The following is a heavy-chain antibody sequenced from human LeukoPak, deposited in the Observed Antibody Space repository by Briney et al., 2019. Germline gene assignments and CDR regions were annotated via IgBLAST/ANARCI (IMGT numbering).Heavy chain of an antibody. CDR1: GFTFSNYW. CDR2: ISWDGGST. V-gene: IGHV3-43D*03. J-gene: IGHJ4*02. Sequence: PGGSLRLSCAASGFTFSNYWVHWVRQAPGKGLEWVSLISWDGGSTYYADSVKGRFTISRDNSKNTLYLQMNSLRAEDTAVYYCARESGSGSYYPGDWGQGTLVTVSS. D-gene: IGHD3-10*01. CDR3: ARESGSGSYYPGD.